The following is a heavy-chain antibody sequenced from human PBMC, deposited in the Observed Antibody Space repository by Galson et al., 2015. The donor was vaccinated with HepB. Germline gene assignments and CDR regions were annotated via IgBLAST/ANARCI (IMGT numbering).Heavy chain of an antibody. J-gene: IGHJ2*01. Sequence: SLRLSCAASGFTFGNAWMSWVRQAPGKGLERVSVISGSGDRVYYADFGKGRFTTSRDNAKNALYLQMNSLRDEDTAVYYCARGAILTGYLNWYFELWGRGTLVTVSS. V-gene: IGHV3-11*04. CDR1: GFTFGNAW. CDR2: ISGSGDRV. CDR3: ARGAILTGYLNWYFEL. D-gene: IGHD3-9*01.